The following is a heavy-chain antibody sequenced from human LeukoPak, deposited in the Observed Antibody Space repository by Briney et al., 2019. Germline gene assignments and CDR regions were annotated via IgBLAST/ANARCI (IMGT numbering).Heavy chain of an antibody. CDR1: GFTVSSNY. CDR3: ARDLRGGGIDAFDI. Sequence: PGGSLRLSCAASGFTVSSNYMTWVRQAPGKGLEWVSVIYSGGSTYYADSVKGRFTISRHNSKNTLYLQMDSLRPEDTAVYCCARDLRGGGIDAFDIWGQGTMVTVSS. CDR2: IYSGGST. V-gene: IGHV3-53*04. D-gene: IGHD4-23*01. J-gene: IGHJ3*02.